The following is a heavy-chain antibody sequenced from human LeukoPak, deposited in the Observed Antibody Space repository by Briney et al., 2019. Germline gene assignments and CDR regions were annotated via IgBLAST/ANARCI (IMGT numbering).Heavy chain of an antibody. CDR2: ISSSGSTI. CDR1: GFTFSSYE. V-gene: IGHV3-48*03. D-gene: IGHD2-21*01. CDR3: ARVSRDILWWDPKGYFDY. Sequence: GGSLRLSCAASGFTFSSYEMNWVRQAPGKGLEWVSYISSSGSTIYYADSVKGRFTISRDNAKNSLYLQMNSLRAEDTAVYYCARVSRDILWWDPKGYFDYWGQGTLVTVSS. J-gene: IGHJ4*02.